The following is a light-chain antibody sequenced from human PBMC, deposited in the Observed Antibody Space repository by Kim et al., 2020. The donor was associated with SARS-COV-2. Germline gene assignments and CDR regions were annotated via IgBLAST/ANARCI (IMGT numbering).Light chain of an antibody. J-gene: IGLJ2*01. V-gene: IGLV2-14*04. CDR3: SSFTSSSTWI. CDR1: SSDIGYYNR. CDR2: DVS. Sequence: QSITISCTGTSSDIGYYNRVSWHQQHPGKAPKLLIYDVSKRPSGISNRFSGSKSANTASLTISGLQAEDEADYYCSSFTSSSTWIFGGGTQLTVL.